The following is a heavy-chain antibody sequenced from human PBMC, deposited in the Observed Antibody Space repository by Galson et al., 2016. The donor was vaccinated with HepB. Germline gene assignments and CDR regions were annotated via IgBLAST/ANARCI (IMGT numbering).Heavy chain of an antibody. CDR1: GGTFSSYA. Sequence: SVKVSCKASGGTFSSYAISWVRQAPGQGLEWMGWISAYSGNTNYAQKLQGRVTMTTDTSTSTAYMELRSLRSDDTAVYYCARDRNYAFDYWGQGTLVTVSS. J-gene: IGHJ4*02. CDR3: ARDRNYAFDY. D-gene: IGHD1-7*01. CDR2: ISAYSGNT. V-gene: IGHV1-18*01.